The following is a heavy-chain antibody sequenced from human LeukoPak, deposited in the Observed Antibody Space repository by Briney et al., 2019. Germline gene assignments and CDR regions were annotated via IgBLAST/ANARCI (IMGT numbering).Heavy chain of an antibody. Sequence: PGRSLRLSCAASGFTFSSYAMHWVRQAPGKGLEWVAVISYDGSNKYYADSVKGRFTISRDNSKNTLYLQMNSLRAEDTAVYYCAKSSLYGSAYFDYWGQGTLVTVSS. CDR3: AKSSLYGSAYFDY. J-gene: IGHJ4*02. D-gene: IGHD3-10*01. V-gene: IGHV3-30-3*02. CDR2: ISYDGSNK. CDR1: GFTFSSYA.